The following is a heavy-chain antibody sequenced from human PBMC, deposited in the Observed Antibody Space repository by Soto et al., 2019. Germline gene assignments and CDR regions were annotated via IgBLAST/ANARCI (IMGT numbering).Heavy chain of an antibody. D-gene: IGHD6-6*01. J-gene: IGHJ3*02. CDR3: AREKTASIAARPGAFDI. Sequence: QLQLQESGPGLVKPSETLSLTCTVSGGSISSSSYYWGWIRQPPGKGLEWIGSIYYSGSPYYNPSLTSRVTISVGTFKNQCSLELSSVTAADTAVYYCAREKTASIAARPGAFDIWGQGTMVTVSS. CDR1: GGSISSSSYY. V-gene: IGHV4-39*02. CDR2: IYYSGSP.